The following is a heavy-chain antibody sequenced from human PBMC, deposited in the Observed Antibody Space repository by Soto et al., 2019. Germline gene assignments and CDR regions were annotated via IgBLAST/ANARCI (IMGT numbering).Heavy chain of an antibody. CDR2: IYVSGST. CDR3: SRRRGYDWDWFFDL. J-gene: IGHJ2*01. V-gene: IGHV4-30-4*01. CDR1: GGSISSGDYY. D-gene: IGHD5-12*01. Sequence: QVQLQESGPGLVKPSQTLSLTCTVSGGSISSGDYYWSGMRQPPGKGLEWIGYIYVSGSTYYNPSLKSQVTSSVDTSKNQYSLKLTSVPAADTAVYYCSRRRGYDWDWFFDLWGRGTLVTVSS.